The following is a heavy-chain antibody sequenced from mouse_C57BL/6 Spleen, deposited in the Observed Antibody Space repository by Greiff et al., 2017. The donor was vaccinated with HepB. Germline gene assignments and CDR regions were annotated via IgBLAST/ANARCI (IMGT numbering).Heavy chain of an antibody. D-gene: IGHD1-2*01. CDR3: ARTTARGDYFDY. CDR1: GYTFTSYW. J-gene: IGHJ2*01. CDR2: IHPNSGST. Sequence: QVQLQQPGAELVKPWASVKLSCKASGYTFTSYWMHWVKQRPGQGLEWIGMIHPNSGSTNYNEKFKSKATLTVDKSSSTAYMQLSSLTSEDSAVYYCARTTARGDYFDYWGQGTTLTVSS. V-gene: IGHV1-64*01.